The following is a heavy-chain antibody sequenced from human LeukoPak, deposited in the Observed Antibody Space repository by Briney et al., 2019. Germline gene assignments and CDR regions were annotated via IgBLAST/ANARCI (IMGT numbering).Heavy chain of an antibody. CDR2: IIPIFATA. D-gene: IGHD3-22*01. V-gene: IGHV1-69*13. J-gene: IGHJ4*02. Sequence: SVKVSCKASGGTFISYAISWVRQAPGQGLEWMGGIIPIFATANYAQKFQGKVTITADESTSTAYMELSSLRSEDTAVYYCARGPITTRSHFDYWGQGTLVTVSS. CDR1: GGTFISYA. CDR3: ARGPITTRSHFDY.